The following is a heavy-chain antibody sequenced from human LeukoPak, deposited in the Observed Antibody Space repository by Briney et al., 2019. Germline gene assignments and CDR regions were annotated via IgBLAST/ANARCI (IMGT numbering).Heavy chain of an antibody. CDR2: ISGSGGST. V-gene: IGHV3-23*01. Sequence: GGSLRLSCAASGFTFSSYAMSWVRQAPGKGLEWVSAISGSGGSTYYADSVKGRFTISRDNSKNTLYLQMNSLRAEDTAVYYCAKVDYYDSSGYFIWSSYFDYWGQGTLVTVSS. J-gene: IGHJ4*02. CDR3: AKVDYYDSSGYFIWSSYFDY. CDR1: GFTFSSYA. D-gene: IGHD3-22*01.